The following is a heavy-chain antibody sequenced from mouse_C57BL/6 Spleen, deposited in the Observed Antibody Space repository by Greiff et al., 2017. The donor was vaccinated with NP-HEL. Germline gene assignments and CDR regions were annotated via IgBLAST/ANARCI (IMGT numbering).Heavy chain of an antibody. CDR2: FHPYNDDT. CDR3: ARGHYGSSYPYWYFDV. CDR1: GYTFTTYP. Sequence: VQLQQSGAELVKPGASVKMSCKASGYTFTTYPIEWMKQNHGKSLEWIGNFHPYNDDTKYNEKFKGKATLTVEKSSSTVYLELSRLTSDDSAVYYGARGHYGSSYPYWYFDVWGTGTTVTVSS. J-gene: IGHJ1*03. V-gene: IGHV1-47*01. D-gene: IGHD1-1*01.